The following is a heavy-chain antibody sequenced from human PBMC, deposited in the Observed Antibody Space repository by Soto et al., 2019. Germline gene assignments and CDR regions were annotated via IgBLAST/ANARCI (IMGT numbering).Heavy chain of an antibody. J-gene: IGHJ6*02. CDR2: ISSSGSTI. V-gene: IGHV3-48*03. CDR3: ARDQVLRENYYYGMDV. Sequence: PGGSLRLSCAASGFTFSSYEMNWVRQAPGKGLEWVSYISSSGSTIYYADSVKGRFTISRDNAKNSLYLQMNSLRAEDTAVYYCARDQVLRENYYYGMDVWGQGTTVTVSS. CDR1: GFTFSSYE.